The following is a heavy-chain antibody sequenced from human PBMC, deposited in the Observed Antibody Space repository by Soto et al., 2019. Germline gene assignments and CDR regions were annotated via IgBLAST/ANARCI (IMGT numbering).Heavy chain of an antibody. Sequence: PXGSLRLSCAASGFTFSSYAMSWVRQAPGKGLEWVSAISGSGGSTYYADSVKGRFTISRDNSKNTLYLQMNSLRAEDTAVYYCATQKGPQDYGDYLDYYYGMDVWGQGTTVTVSS. V-gene: IGHV3-23*01. J-gene: IGHJ6*02. CDR1: GFTFSSYA. CDR3: ATQKGPQDYGDYLDYYYGMDV. CDR2: ISGSGGST. D-gene: IGHD4-17*01.